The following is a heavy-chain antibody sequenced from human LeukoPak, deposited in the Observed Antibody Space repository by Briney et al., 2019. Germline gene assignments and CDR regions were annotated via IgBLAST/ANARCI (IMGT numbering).Heavy chain of an antibody. CDR2: ISSRSATI. J-gene: IGHJ4*02. Sequence: GGSLRLSCAASGFTFSSYSMNWVRQAPGKGLEWVSYISSRSATIYYADSVKGRFTISRDNAKNSLYLQVNSLRAEDTAVYYCARDPLSSSSFDLWGQGTLVTVSS. CDR3: ARDPLSSSSFDL. D-gene: IGHD6-13*01. V-gene: IGHV3-48*01. CDR1: GFTFSSYS.